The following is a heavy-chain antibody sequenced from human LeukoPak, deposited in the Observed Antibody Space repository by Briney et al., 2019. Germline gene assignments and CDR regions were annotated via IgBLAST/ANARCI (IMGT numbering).Heavy chain of an antibody. CDR1: GGSISSYY. Sequence: SETLSLTCTVSGGSISSYYWSWIRQPPGKGLEWIGYIYYSGSTNYNPSLKSRVTISVDTSKNQFSLKLSSVTAADTAVYYCARQRYSGRGNDHDYWGQGTLVTVSS. CDR2: IYYSGST. J-gene: IGHJ4*02. V-gene: IGHV4-59*08. D-gene: IGHD6-13*01. CDR3: ARQRYSGRGNDHDY.